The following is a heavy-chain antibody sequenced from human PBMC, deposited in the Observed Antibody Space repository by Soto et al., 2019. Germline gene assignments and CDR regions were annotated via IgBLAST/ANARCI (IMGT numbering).Heavy chain of an antibody. Sequence: EVQLVESGGGLVQPGGSLRLSCAASGFSFSDYWMHWVRQAPGKGLVWVSCIDTDGSTTTYADSVKGRFTISRDNVKKTLYLQMESLRAEDTGLYYCSRGGGFSGNYLGGQGTLVTVSS. J-gene: IGHJ4*02. CDR3: SRGGGFSGNYL. CDR1: GFSFSDYW. D-gene: IGHD1-26*01. CDR2: IDTDGSTT. V-gene: IGHV3-74*01.